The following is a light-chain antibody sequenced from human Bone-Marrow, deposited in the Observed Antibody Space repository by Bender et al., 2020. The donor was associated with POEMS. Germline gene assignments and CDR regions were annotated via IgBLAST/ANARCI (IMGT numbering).Light chain of an antibody. CDR3: SSYAGDYNLV. Sequence: SYELTQPPSVSVSPGQTATITCSGDKLGDKYTCWYQLKPGQSPLLLIYQDTKRPSGIPERFSGSNSGNTASLTVSGLQAEDEADYYCSSYAGDYNLVFGGGTKLSVL. V-gene: IGLV3-1*01. J-gene: IGLJ3*02. CDR1: KLGDKY. CDR2: QDT.